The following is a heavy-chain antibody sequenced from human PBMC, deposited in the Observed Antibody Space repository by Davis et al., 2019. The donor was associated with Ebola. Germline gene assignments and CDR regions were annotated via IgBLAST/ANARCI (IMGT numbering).Heavy chain of an antibody. Sequence: PSETLSLTCTVSGGSISSGDYYWSWIRQPPGKGLEWIGYIYYSGSTYYNPSLKSRVTISVDTSKNQFSLKLSSVTAADTAVYYCAREAVAYCGGDCYPAFDIWGQGTMVTVSS. V-gene: IGHV4-30-4*08. D-gene: IGHD2-21*01. CDR1: GGSISSGDYY. CDR3: AREAVAYCGGDCYPAFDI. J-gene: IGHJ3*02. CDR2: IYYSGST.